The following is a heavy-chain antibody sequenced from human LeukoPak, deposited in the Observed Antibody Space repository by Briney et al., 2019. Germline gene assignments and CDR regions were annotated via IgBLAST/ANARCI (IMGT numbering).Heavy chain of an antibody. J-gene: IGHJ3*02. Sequence: PGGSLRLSCAASGFTFSDYYMSWIRRAPGKGLEWVSYISSSGSTIYYADSVKGRFTISRDNAKNSLYLQMNSLRAEDTAVYYCARDQSSSSWGDAFDIWGQGTMVTVSS. V-gene: IGHV3-11*04. CDR2: ISSSGSTI. D-gene: IGHD6-13*01. CDR3: ARDQSSSSWGDAFDI. CDR1: GFTFSDYY.